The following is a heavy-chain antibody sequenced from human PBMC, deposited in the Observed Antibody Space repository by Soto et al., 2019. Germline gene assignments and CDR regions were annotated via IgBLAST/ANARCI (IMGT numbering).Heavy chain of an antibody. V-gene: IGHV5-51*01. D-gene: IGHD3-10*01. CDR1: GYSFTSYW. CDR3: ASFNYYGSGSYDYYGMDV. J-gene: IGHJ6*02. Sequence: GESLKISCKGSGYSFTSYWIGWVRQMPGKGLEWMGIIYPGDSDTRYSPSFQGQVTISADKSISTAYLQWSSLKASDTAMYYCASFNYYGSGSYDYYGMDVWGQGTTVTVSS. CDR2: IYPGDSDT.